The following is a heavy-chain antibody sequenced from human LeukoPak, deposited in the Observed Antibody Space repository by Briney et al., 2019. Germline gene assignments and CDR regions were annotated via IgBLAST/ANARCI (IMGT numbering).Heavy chain of an antibody. V-gene: IGHV3-23*01. Sequence: GGSLRLSCAVSGFTFNNYGMSWVRQAPGMGLEWVSAIADGGETTYYADSVKGRFTISRDYSKNTLYLQMNSVRAEDTAVYYCARKAARTSGYDYWGQGILVTVSS. D-gene: IGHD3-22*01. CDR2: IADGGETT. CDR1: GFTFNNYG. J-gene: IGHJ4*02. CDR3: ARKAARTSGYDY.